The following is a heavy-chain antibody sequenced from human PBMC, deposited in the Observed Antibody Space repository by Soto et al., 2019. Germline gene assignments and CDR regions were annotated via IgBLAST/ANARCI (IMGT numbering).Heavy chain of an antibody. CDR2: VYYSGST. V-gene: IGHV4-39*01. Sequence: PSETLSLTCTVSGGSTNSRSDYWGWIRQPPWKGLEWIGSVYYSGSTYDNPSLQSRVTISVDTSRNQFSLKLISVTAADTAVYFCARQPRGPGYGERGLYFDXWGQGNLVTV. CDR1: GGSTNSRSDY. CDR3: ARQPRGPGYGERGLYFDX. J-gene: IGHJ4*02. D-gene: IGHD3-16*01.